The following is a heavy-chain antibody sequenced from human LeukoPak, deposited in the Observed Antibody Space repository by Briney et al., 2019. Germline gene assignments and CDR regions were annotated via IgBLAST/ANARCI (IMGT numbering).Heavy chain of an antibody. D-gene: IGHD3-22*01. CDR1: GYTFTDYY. J-gene: IGHJ6*03. CDR3: ARDPLYYYDSSGYYPPSNYFYYYMDV. CDR2: INFKTGRT. V-gene: IGHV1-2*02. Sequence: ASVKVSCKTSGYTFTDYYIHWVRQAPGQGLEWMGWINFKTGRTHYPQNFQDRVTMTRDTSITTLYMELSRLRSDDTAVYYCARDPLYYYDSSGYYPPSNYFYYYMDVWGKGTTVTVSS.